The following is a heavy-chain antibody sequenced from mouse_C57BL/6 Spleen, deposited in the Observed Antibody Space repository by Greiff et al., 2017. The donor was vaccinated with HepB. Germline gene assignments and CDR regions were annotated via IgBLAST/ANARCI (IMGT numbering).Heavy chain of an antibody. CDR3: ARRGRNYVSYYFDY. CDR2: ISSGSSTI. CDR1: GFTFSDYG. V-gene: IGHV5-17*01. J-gene: IGHJ2*01. Sequence: EVKLVESGGGLVTPGGSLTLSCAASGFTFSDYGMHWVRQAPETGLEWVAYISSGSSTIYYADTVKGRFTISRDNAKNTLCLQMTSLRSEDTAMYYCARRGRNYVSYYFDYGGQGTTLTVSS. D-gene: IGHD1-1*01.